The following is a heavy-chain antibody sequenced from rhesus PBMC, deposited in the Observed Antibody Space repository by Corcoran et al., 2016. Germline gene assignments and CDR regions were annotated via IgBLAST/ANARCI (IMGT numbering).Heavy chain of an antibody. Sequence: QVQLQESGPGLVKPSETLSLTCAVSGGSISSGYGWSWIRQPPGKGLEGIGHIYGSIGSTYSNPSLKRRVTISKDPSKHQFSLKLSSVTAADTAVYYCARKNWNYGYYFDYWGQGVLVTVSS. CDR2: IYGSIGST. D-gene: IGHD1-26*01. CDR3: ARKNWNYGYYFDY. J-gene: IGHJ4*01. V-gene: IGHV4S7*01. CDR1: GGSISSGYG.